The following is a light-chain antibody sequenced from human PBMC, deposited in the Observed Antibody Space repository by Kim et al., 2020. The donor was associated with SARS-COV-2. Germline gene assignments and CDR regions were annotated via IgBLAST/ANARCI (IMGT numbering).Light chain of an antibody. CDR1: TSNIGSNL. CDR2: DND. V-gene: IGLV1-51*01. J-gene: IGLJ3*02. CDR3: ASWDNSLRGVV. Sequence: GQKVTSSCSGSTSNIGSNLVSWYKHLPRTAPKLLIYDNDKRPSEIPDRFSGSKSGTSATLGITGLQTGDEADYYCASWDNSLRGVVFGGGTQLTVL.